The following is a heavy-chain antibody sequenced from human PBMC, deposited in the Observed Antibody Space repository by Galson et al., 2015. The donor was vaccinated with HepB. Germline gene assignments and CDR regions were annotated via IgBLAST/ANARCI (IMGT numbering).Heavy chain of an antibody. CDR2: INTNTGNP. J-gene: IGHJ5*02. CDR3: ARDRDGSSWYGGGDWFDP. CDR1: GYTFTSYA. Sequence: SVKVSCKASGYTFTSYAMNWVRQAPGQGLEWMGWINTNTGNPTYAQGFTGRFVFSLDTSVSTAYLQISSLKAEDTAVYYCARDRDGSSWYGGGDWFDPWGQGTLVTVSS. D-gene: IGHD6-13*01. V-gene: IGHV7-4-1*02.